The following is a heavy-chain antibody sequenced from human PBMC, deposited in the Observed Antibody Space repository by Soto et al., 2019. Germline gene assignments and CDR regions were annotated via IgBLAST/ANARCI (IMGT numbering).Heavy chain of an antibody. D-gene: IGHD5-12*01. J-gene: IGHJ4*02. CDR3: AKDHMVAKVISYFDY. CDR2: ISGSGGST. CDR1: GFTFSSYA. Sequence: GGSLRLSCAASGFTFSSYAMSWVRQAPGKGLEWVSAISGSGGSTYYADSVKGRFTISRDNSKNTLYLQMNSLRAEDTAVYYCAKDHMVAKVISYFDYWGQGTLVTVSS. V-gene: IGHV3-23*01.